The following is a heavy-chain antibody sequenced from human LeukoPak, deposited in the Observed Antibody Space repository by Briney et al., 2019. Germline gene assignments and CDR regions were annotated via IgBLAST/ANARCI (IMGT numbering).Heavy chain of an antibody. Sequence: GGSLRLSCAASGFTFSSYGMHWVRQAPGKGLEWVAVISYDGSNKYYADSVKGRFTISRDNSKNTLYLQMNSLRAEDTAVYYCARELAVSDYYDSSGYYYYYYGMDVWGQGTTVTVSS. CDR2: ISYDGSNK. V-gene: IGHV3-30*03. CDR1: GFTFSSYG. D-gene: IGHD3-22*01. CDR3: ARELAVSDYYDSSGYYYYYYGMDV. J-gene: IGHJ6*02.